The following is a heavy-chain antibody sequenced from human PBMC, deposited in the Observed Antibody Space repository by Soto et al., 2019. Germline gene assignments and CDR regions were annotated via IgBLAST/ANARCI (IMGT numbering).Heavy chain of an antibody. D-gene: IGHD3-22*01. CDR1: GGSISSGDYY. V-gene: IGHV4-31*03. CDR3: ARTDSSGYYSPY. CDR2: IYYSGST. J-gene: IGHJ4*02. Sequence: QVQLQESGPGLVKPSQTLSLTCTVSGGSISSGDYYWSWVRQHPGKGLEWIGYIYYSGSTYYNSSLKSRXXIXVXXSKNQFSLKLTSVTAADTAVYYCARTDSSGYYSPYWGQGTLVTVSS.